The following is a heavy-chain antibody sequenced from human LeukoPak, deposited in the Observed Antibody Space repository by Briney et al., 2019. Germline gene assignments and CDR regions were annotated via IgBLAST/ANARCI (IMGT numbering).Heavy chain of an antibody. Sequence: GGSLRLSCTVSGFTFSSYSMNWVRQAPGKGLELVTLISSSNNFIRYADSVKGRFTVSRDNANNSPYLQMNSRRGEDSAVYNCPRLFRISKAVPGTLDCWVQGTLVTGSS. CDR3: PRLFRISKAVPGTLDC. V-gene: IGHV3-21*01. CDR2: ISSSNNFI. J-gene: IGHJ4*02. CDR1: GFTFSSYS. D-gene: IGHD1-7*01.